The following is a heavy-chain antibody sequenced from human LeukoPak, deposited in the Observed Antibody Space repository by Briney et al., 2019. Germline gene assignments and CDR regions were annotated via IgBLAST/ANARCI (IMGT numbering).Heavy chain of an antibody. CDR3: ARQGYCSGGTCYALFGP. D-gene: IGHD2-15*01. CDR2: ISDSGST. CDR1: GGSISSYY. V-gene: IGHV4-59*08. Sequence: SETLSLTCTVSGGSISSYYWGWIRQPPGKGLEWIGYISDSGSTYYTPSLKTRATMSADTSKNQLSLRLVSATAADTAVYYCARQGYCSGGTCYALFGPWGQGTLVIVSS. J-gene: IGHJ5*02.